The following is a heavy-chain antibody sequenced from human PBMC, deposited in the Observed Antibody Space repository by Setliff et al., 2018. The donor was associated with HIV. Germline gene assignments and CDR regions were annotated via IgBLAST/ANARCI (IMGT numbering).Heavy chain of an antibody. CDR3: AKTSNTGYLFCSDY. Sequence: SCKASGFTFSNYVINWVRQAPGKGLEWISGISGSGVNSYYADSVKGRFTISRDNSKNTVYLQMNSLRAEDTAVYYCAKTSNTGYLFCSDYWGQGTLVTVSS. J-gene: IGHJ4*02. CDR2: ISGSGVNS. V-gene: IGHV3-23*01. CDR1: GFTFSNYV. D-gene: IGHD3-9*01.